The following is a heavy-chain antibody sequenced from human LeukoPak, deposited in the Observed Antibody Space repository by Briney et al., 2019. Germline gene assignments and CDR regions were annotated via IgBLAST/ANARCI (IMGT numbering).Heavy chain of an antibody. V-gene: IGHV1-18*01. CDR1: GYTFTSYG. CDR2: ISAYNGNT. D-gene: IGHD3-10*01. J-gene: IGHJ4*02. Sequence: ASVKVSCKASGYTFTSYGISWVRQAPGQGLEWMGWISAYNGNTNYAQKLQGRVTMTTDTSTSTAYMELRSLRPDDTAVYYCARVKPLTMVRGVSKNTYYFDYWGQGTLVTVSS. CDR3: ARVKPLTMVRGVSKNTYYFDY.